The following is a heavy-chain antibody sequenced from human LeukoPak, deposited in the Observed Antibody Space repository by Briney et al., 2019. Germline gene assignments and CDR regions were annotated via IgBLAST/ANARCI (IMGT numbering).Heavy chain of an antibody. V-gene: IGHV3-23*01. CDR1: GFAFSTYA. CDR2: ISGSGSNT. Sequence: GGSLRLSCAASGFAFSTYAMSWVRQAPGKGLEWVSSISGSGSNTYYADSVKGQFTISRDSSKSTPYLQMNSLRAEDTAVYYCAKSLTVTTRIHSIDPRGQGTLVTVSS. CDR3: AKSLTVTTRIHSIDP. D-gene: IGHD4-17*01. J-gene: IGHJ4*02.